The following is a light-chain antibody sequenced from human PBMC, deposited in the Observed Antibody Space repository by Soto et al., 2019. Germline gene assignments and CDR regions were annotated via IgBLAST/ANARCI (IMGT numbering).Light chain of an antibody. Sequence: QSALTQPASVSGSPGQSITISCSGTSSDLGTYNYVSWYQQHPDTPPKLIIYDVRNRPSGVSDRFFGSKSGATVSLIISNRQAEDEADYYCSSYTSSSTPYVFGTGTKLTVL. J-gene: IGLJ1*01. CDR1: SSDLGTYNY. CDR3: SSYTSSSTPYV. V-gene: IGLV2-14*03. CDR2: DVR.